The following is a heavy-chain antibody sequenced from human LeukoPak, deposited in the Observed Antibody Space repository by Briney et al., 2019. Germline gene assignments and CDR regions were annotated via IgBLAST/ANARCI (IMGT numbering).Heavy chain of an antibody. CDR3: ASMVYCGGDCHNWFDP. Sequence: GGSLRLSCAASGFTFSSYSMNWVRQAPGKGLEWVSSISSSSSYIYYADSVKGRFTISRGNAKNSLYLQMNSLRAEDTAVYYCASMVYCGGDCHNWFDPWGQGTLVTVSS. CDR2: ISSSSSYI. D-gene: IGHD2-21*02. CDR1: GFTFSSYS. J-gene: IGHJ5*02. V-gene: IGHV3-21*01.